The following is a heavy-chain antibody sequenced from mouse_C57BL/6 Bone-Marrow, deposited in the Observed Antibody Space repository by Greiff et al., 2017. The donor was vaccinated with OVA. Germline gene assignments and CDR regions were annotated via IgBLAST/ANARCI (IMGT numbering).Heavy chain of an antibody. CDR2: INPNNGGT. CDR3: ARPIYDGYFLFAY. D-gene: IGHD2-3*01. V-gene: IGHV1-22*01. CDR1: GYTFTDYN. J-gene: IGHJ3*01. Sequence: EVKLMESGPELVKPGASVKMSCKASGYTFTDYNMHWVKQSHGKSLEWIGYINPNNGGTSYNQKFKGKATLTVNKSSSTAYMELRSLTSEDSAVYYCARPIYDGYFLFAYWGQGTLVTVSA.